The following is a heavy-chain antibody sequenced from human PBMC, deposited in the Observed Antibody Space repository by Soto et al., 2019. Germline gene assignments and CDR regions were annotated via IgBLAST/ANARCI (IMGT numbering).Heavy chain of an antibody. D-gene: IGHD5-18*01. CDR1: GFTFSSYA. Sequence: GGSLRLSCAASGFTFSSYAMSWVRQAPGKGLEWVSAISGSGGSTYYADSVKGRFTISRDNSKNTLYLQMNSLRAEDTAVYYCARDLFSGYSYGYRNWFDPWGQGTLVTVSS. CDR2: ISGSGGST. J-gene: IGHJ5*02. V-gene: IGHV3-23*01. CDR3: ARDLFSGYSYGYRNWFDP.